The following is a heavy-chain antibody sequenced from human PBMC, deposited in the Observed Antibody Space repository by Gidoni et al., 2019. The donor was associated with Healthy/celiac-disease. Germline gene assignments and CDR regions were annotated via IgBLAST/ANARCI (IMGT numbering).Heavy chain of an antibody. CDR2: IYYSGST. CDR1: GGSISSYY. CDR3: AGEGGTYDILTGYYSWFDP. J-gene: IGHJ5*02. Sequence: QVQLQESGPGLVKPSETLSLTCTVSGGSISSYYWSWIRQPPGKGLEWIGYIYYSGSTNYNPSLKSRVTISVDTSKNQFSLKLSSVTAADTAVYYCAGEGGTYDILTGYYSWFDPWGQGTLVTVSS. D-gene: IGHD3-9*01. V-gene: IGHV4-59*01.